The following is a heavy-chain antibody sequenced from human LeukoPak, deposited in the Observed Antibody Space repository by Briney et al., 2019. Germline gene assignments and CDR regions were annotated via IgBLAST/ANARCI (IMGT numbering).Heavy chain of an antibody. V-gene: IGHV4-34*01. CDR1: GGSFSGYY. CDR2: INHSGST. J-gene: IGHJ4*02. Sequence: MASETLSLTCAVYGGSFSGYYWSWIRQPPGKGLEWIGEINHSGSTNYNPSLKSRVTISVDTSKNQLSLKLSSVTAADTAVYYCARGPGYYDSSGLIHWGQGTLVTVSS. CDR3: ARGPGYYDSSGLIH. D-gene: IGHD3-22*01.